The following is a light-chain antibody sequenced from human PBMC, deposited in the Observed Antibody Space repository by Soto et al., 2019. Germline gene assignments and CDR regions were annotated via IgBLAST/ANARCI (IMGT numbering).Light chain of an antibody. CDR2: DAT. V-gene: IGKV1-5*01. CDR3: QRYSTYWT. J-gene: IGKJ1*01. Sequence: FQMPQSPSSLPASVGDRVTITCRASQSISSQLDWYQQKPGKAPKLLIYDATNLESGVPSRFSGSGSRTEITLISSSLQTDDSSTYYRQRYSTYWTFGQGTKVDIK. CDR1: QSISSQ.